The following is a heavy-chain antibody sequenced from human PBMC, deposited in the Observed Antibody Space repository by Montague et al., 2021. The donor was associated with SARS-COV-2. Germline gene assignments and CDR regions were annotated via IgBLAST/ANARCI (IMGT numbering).Heavy chain of an antibody. V-gene: IGHV4-34*01. CDR3: ARAPDYDILTGALTEGFDF. J-gene: IGHJ4*02. D-gene: IGHD3-9*01. CDR2: INHSGST. CDR1: GGSFSGYY. Sequence: SETLSLTCAVYGGSFSGYYWSWIRQPPGKGLEWIGEINHSGSTNYNPSLKSRVTISVDTSKSQFSLKVSSVTAADTAVYFCARAPDYDILTGALTEGFDFWGQGTPVTVSS.